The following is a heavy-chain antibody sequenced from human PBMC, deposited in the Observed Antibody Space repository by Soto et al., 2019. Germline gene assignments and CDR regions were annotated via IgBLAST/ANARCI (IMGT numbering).Heavy chain of an antibody. D-gene: IGHD3-3*01. V-gene: IGHV3-30-3*01. CDR2: ISYDGSNK. CDR1: GFTFSNYA. CDR3: ARVILRFLERSGMDV. Sequence: QVQLVESGGCVVQPGGSLRLSCAASGFTFSNYAVHWVRQAPGKGLEWVAVISYDGSNKYYADSVEGRFTISRDNSKNMLYLQMNSLRAEDTAVYYCARVILRFLERSGMDVWGQGTTVTVSS. J-gene: IGHJ6*02.